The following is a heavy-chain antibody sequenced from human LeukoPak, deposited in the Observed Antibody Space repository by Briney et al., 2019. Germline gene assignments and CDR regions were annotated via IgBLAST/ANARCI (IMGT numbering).Heavy chain of an antibody. CDR1: GGSISSYY. V-gene: IGHV4-59*01. CDR2: IYYSGSP. Sequence: SESLSLTCTVSGGSISSYYWSWIRQPPGKGLEWIGYIYYSGSPNYNPSLKSRVTISVDTSKNQFSLKLSSVTAADTAVYYCARGSAGRGLFDYWGQGTLVTVSS. J-gene: IGHJ4*02. D-gene: IGHD3-10*01. CDR3: ARGSAGRGLFDY.